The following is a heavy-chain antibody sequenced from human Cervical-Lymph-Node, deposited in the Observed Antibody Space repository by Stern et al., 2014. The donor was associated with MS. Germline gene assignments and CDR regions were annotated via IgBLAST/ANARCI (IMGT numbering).Heavy chain of an antibody. CDR1: GFTFSDFG. J-gene: IGHJ4*02. CDR3: AKDPQRGVVPAAIHY. D-gene: IGHD2-2*02. V-gene: IGHV3-30*18. Sequence: QVQLMQSGGGVVHPGRSLRLSCEASGFTFSDFGMYWVRQAPGKGPEWVAVISYDGGHTDYADSVKGRFTISRDNSKNTLYVQMKSLRADDTAVYYCAKDPQRGVVPAAIHYWGQGTLVTVSS. CDR2: ISYDGGHT.